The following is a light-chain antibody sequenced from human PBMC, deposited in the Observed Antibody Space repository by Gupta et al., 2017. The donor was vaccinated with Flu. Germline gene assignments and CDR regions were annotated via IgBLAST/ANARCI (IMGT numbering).Light chain of an antibody. CDR3: QQYGRSPFT. V-gene: IGKV3-20*01. CDR2: DAS. Sequence: SYLAWYQQKPGQAPRLLIYDASSRATGIPDRFGGSGSGTDFTLTISRLEPEDFAVYFCQQYGRSPFTFGPGTKVDIK. CDR1: SY. J-gene: IGKJ3*01.